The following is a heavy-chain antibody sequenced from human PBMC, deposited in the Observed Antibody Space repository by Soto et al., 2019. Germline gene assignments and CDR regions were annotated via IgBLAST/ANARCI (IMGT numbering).Heavy chain of an antibody. V-gene: IGHV3-30-3*01. CDR1: GFTFSSYA. J-gene: IGHJ6*02. CDR3: ARDRDGTVYYYYGMDV. CDR2: ISYDGSNK. Sequence: VGSLRLSCAASGFTFSSYAMHWVRQAPGKGLEWVAVISYDGSNKYYADSVKGRFTISRDNSKNTLYLQMNSLRAEDTAVYYCARDRDGTVYYYYGMDVWGQGTTVTVSS.